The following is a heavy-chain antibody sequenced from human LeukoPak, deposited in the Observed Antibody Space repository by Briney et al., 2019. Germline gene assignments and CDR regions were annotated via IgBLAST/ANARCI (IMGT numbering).Heavy chain of an antibody. CDR3: ARNSYSDTLLS. V-gene: IGHV4-34*01. D-gene: IGHD1-26*01. J-gene: IGHJ4*02. CDR1: GGSFSGDF. Sequence: SETLSLTCAVYGGSFSGDFWSWIRQSPGKGLEWIGSIYYSGSTYYNPSLKSRVTISVDTSKNQFSLKLSSVTAADTAVYYCARNSYSDTLLSWGQGTLVTVSS. CDR2: IYYSGST.